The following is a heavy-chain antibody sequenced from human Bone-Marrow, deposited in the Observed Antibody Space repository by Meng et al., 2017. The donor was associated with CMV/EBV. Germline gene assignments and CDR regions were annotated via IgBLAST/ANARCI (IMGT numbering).Heavy chain of an antibody. Sequence: SVNVSCKASGYTFTGYYMHWVRQARGQGLEGMGWINPNSGGTNYAQKFQGRVTMTSDTHISTGYMELSRLRSDDTAVYYCASALRLQWLPLNWGQGTLVTVSS. V-gene: IGHV1-2*02. CDR2: INPNSGGT. D-gene: IGHD3-22*01. CDR3: ASALRLQWLPLN. CDR1: GYTFTGYY. J-gene: IGHJ4*02.